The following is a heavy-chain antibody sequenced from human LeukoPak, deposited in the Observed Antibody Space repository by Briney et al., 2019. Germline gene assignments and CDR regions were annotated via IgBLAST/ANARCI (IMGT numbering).Heavy chain of an antibody. Sequence: PSETLSLTCTVSGGSISSSSYYWGWIRQPPGKGLEWIGSIYYSGSTYYNPSLKSRFTISVDTSKNQFSLKLSSVTAADTAVYYCARGRREFGELLVSLNSWGQGTLVTVSS. J-gene: IGHJ5*02. CDR2: IYYSGST. V-gene: IGHV4-39*07. CDR1: GGSISSSSYY. D-gene: IGHD3-10*01. CDR3: ARGRREFGELLVSLNS.